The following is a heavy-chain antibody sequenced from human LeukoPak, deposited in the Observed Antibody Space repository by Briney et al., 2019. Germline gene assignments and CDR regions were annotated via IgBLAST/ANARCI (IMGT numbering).Heavy chain of an antibody. Sequence: PSETLSLTCAVYGGSFSGYYWSWIRQPPGKGLEWIGEIYHSGSTNYNPSLKSRVTISVDTSKNQFSLKLSSATAADTAVYYCARGSTYYDFWSGSLAGGFDYWGQGTLVTVSS. V-gene: IGHV4-34*01. CDR3: ARGSTYYDFWSGSLAGGFDY. D-gene: IGHD3-3*01. CDR2: IYHSGST. CDR1: GGSFSGYY. J-gene: IGHJ4*02.